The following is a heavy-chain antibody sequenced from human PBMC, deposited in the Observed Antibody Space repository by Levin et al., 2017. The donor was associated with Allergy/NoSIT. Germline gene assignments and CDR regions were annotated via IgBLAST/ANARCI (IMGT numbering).Heavy chain of an antibody. CDR2: ISGSGGST. D-gene: IGHD1-14*01. V-gene: IGHV3-23*01. CDR1: GFTFSSYA. CDR3: AKEQRGQDGRLFDY. J-gene: IGHJ4*02. Sequence: GESLKISCAASGFTFSSYAMSWVRQAPGKGLEWVSAISGSGGSTYYADSVKGRFTISRDNSKNTLYLQMNSLRAEDTAVYYCAKEQRGQDGRLFDYWGQGTLVTVSS.